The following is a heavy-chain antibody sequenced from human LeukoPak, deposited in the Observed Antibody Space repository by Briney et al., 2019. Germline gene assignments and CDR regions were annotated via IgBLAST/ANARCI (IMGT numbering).Heavy chain of an antibody. V-gene: IGHV1-46*01. CDR2: INPSGGST. D-gene: IGHD3/OR15-3a*01. Sequence: ASVKVSCKASGYSFTSYEINWVRQAPGQGLEWMGIINPSGGSTSYAQKFQGRVTMTRDMSTSTVYMELSSLRSEDTAVYYCAREHYDFWLQYWGQGTLVTVSS. CDR3: AREHYDFWLQY. J-gene: IGHJ4*02. CDR1: GYSFTSYE.